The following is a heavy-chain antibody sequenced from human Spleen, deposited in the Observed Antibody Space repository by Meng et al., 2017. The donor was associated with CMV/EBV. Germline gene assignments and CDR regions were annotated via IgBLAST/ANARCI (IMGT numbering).Heavy chain of an antibody. CDR3: ARIGGSSWNYFDY. CDR1: GYTFTSYD. V-gene: IGHV1-18*01. CDR2: ISVYNGNT. J-gene: IGHJ4*02. D-gene: IGHD6-13*01. Sequence: ASVKVSCKASGYTFTSYDINWVRQVTGQGLEWMGWISVYNGNTNYAQNVQGRVTMTTDTSTSTAYMELRSLRSDDTAVYYCARIGGSSWNYFDYWGQGTLVTVSS.